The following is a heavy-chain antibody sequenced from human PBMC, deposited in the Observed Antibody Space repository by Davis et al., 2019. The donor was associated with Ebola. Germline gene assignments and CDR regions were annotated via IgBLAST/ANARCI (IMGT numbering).Heavy chain of an antibody. CDR3: ARMMETSGWQGGFDP. V-gene: IGHV3-66*01. CDR1: GFTVSSNY. J-gene: IGHJ5*02. Sequence: GESLKISCVVSGFTVSSNYMNWVRQAPGKGLEWLSVISSGATAYYADSVKGRFTISRDYSKNTLFLQMNSLRVEDTAVYFCARMMETSGWQGGFDPWGQGTLVTVSS. D-gene: IGHD6-19*01. CDR2: ISSGATA.